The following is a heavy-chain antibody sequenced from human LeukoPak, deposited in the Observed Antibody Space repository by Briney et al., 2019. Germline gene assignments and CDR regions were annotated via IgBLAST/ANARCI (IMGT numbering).Heavy chain of an antibody. CDR1: GFIVTSNY. J-gene: IGHJ6*02. Sequence: GGSLRLSCAASGFIVTSNYMSWVRQAPGKGLEWVSVYSGGSTYYADSVKGRFTISRDNSKNTLYLQMNSLRAEDTAVYYCARDMSYQLYYYYYYYGMDVWGQGTTVTVSS. CDR3: ARDMSYQLYYYYYYYGMDV. D-gene: IGHD2-2*01. V-gene: IGHV3-66*01. CDR2: YSGGST.